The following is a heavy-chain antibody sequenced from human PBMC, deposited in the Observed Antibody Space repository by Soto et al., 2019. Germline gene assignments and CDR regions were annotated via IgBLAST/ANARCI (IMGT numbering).Heavy chain of an antibody. CDR3: AKRITMVRGVIRTPN. V-gene: IGHV3-23*01. CDR2: ISGSGGST. Sequence: PGGSLRLSCAASGFTFSSYAMSWVRQAPGKGLEWVSAISGSGGSTYYADSVKGRFTISRDNSKNTLYLQMNSLRAEDTAVYYCAKRITMVRGVIRTPNWGQGTLVTVSS. D-gene: IGHD3-10*01. CDR1: GFTFSSYA. J-gene: IGHJ4*02.